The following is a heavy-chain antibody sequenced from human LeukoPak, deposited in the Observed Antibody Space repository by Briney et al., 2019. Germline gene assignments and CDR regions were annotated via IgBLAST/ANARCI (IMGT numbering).Heavy chain of an antibody. J-gene: IGHJ4*02. D-gene: IGHD3-10*01. CDR2: INHSGST. Sequence: SSETLSLTYAVYGGSFSGYYWSWIRQPPGKGLEWIGEINHSGSTNYNPSLKSRVTISVDTSKNQFSLKLSSVTAADTAVYYCARSRPEMVRGVIRMGDFDYWGQGTLVTVSS. V-gene: IGHV4-34*01. CDR3: ARSRPEMVRGVIRMGDFDY. CDR1: GGSFSGYY.